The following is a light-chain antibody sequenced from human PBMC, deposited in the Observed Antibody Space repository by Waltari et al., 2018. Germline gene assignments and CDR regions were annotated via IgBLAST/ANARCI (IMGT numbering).Light chain of an antibody. CDR2: DVS. J-gene: IGLJ3*02. Sequence: QSALTQPASVSGSPGQSNTLCCRGANSDVGIYNSVYWYQQHPGLAPKLLISDVSYRPSGVSDSFSGSKSGNTAFLIISGLQAEDEGDYYCCSYTARDTLVFGGGTKVTVL. CDR3: CSYTARDTLV. CDR1: NSDVGIYNS. V-gene: IGLV2-14*03.